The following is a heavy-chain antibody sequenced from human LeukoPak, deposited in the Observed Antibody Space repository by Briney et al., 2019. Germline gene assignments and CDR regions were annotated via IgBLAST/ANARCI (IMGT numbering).Heavy chain of an antibody. V-gene: IGHV1-2*02. J-gene: IGHJ5*02. CDR3: ARDTYYYDSSGYSDP. Sequence: ASVKVSCKASGYTFTGYYMHWVRQAPGQGLAWMGWINPNSGGTNYAQKFQGRVTMTRDTSISTAYMELSRLRSDDTAVYYCARDTYYYDSSGYSDPWGQGTLVTVSS. D-gene: IGHD3-22*01. CDR1: GYTFTGYY. CDR2: INPNSGGT.